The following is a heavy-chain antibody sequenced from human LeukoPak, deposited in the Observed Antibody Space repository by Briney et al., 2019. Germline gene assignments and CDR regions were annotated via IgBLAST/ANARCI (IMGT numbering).Heavy chain of an antibody. CDR3: ARDHSVWPGNWFDP. V-gene: IGHV1-18*01. D-gene: IGHD2-8*01. J-gene: IGHJ5*02. CDR2: ISAYNGNT. CDR1: GYTFTSCG. Sequence: ASVKVSCKASGYTFTSCGISWVRQAPGQGLEWMGWISAYNGNTNYAQKLQGRVTMTTDTSTSTAYMELRSLRSDDTAVYYCARDHSVWPGNWFDPWGQGTLVTVSS.